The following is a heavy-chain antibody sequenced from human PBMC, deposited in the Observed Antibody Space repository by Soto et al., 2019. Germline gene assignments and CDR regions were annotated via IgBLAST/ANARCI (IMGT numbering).Heavy chain of an antibody. D-gene: IGHD6-6*01. CDR2: IYSGGDT. CDR1: GFSVTTNY. V-gene: IGHV3-53*03. CDR3: ARGYSSSVWFDS. Sequence: GGSLRLSCAASGFSVTTNYMSWVRQSPGKGLEWVSVIYSGGDTYYEDSVKGRFTISRDNSENTLYLQMNSLRAEDTAVYFCARGYSSSVWFDSWGQGTLVTVSS. J-gene: IGHJ5*01.